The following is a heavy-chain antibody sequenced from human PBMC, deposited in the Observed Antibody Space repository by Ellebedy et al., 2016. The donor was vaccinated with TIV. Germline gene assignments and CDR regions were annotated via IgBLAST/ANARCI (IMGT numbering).Heavy chain of an antibody. CDR3: ARFYLGEAPRPSSSTSRSFDY. Sequence: SETLSLXCAVYGGSFSGYYWSWIRQPPGKGLEWIGEINHSGSTNYNPSLKSRVTISVDTSKNQFSLKLSSVTAADTAVYYCARFYLGEAPRPSSSTSRSFDYWGQGTLVTVSS. V-gene: IGHV4-34*01. CDR2: INHSGST. D-gene: IGHD2-2*01. CDR1: GGSFSGYY. J-gene: IGHJ4*02.